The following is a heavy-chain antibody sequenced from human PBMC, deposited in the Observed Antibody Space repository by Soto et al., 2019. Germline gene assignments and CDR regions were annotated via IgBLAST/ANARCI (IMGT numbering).Heavy chain of an antibody. Sequence: GSLRLSCAASGFTFSSYSMNWVRQAPGKGLEWVSSISSSSSYIYYADSVKGRFTISRDNAKNSLYLQMNSLRAEDTAVYYCARGVLGWFGELLLSRPKDYYGMDVWGQGTTVTVSS. CDR3: ARGVLGWFGELLLSRPKDYYGMDV. D-gene: IGHD3-10*01. V-gene: IGHV3-21*01. CDR1: GFTFSSYS. J-gene: IGHJ6*02. CDR2: ISSSSSYI.